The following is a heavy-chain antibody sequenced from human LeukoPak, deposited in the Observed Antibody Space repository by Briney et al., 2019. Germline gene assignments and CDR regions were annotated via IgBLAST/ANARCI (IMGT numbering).Heavy chain of an antibody. CDR2: IFTSGIT. Sequence: PSETLSLTCTVSGGSISLYYWTWIRQPAGKGLEWIGRIFTSGITNYNPSLKSRVTMSVDTSKSQFSLKLSSVTAADTAVYYCARVAAAADYWGQGTLVTVSS. J-gene: IGHJ4*02. CDR3: ARVAAAADY. CDR1: GGSISLYY. V-gene: IGHV4-4*07. D-gene: IGHD6-13*01.